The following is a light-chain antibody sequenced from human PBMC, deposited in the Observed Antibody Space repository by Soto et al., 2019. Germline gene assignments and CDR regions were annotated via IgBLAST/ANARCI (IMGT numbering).Light chain of an antibody. V-gene: IGLV1-40*01. J-gene: IGLJ2*01. CDR2: GNS. Sequence: QSVLTQPPSVSGAPGQRVTISCTGSSSNIGAGYDVHWYQQLPGTAPKLLIHGNSNRPSGVPDRFSGSKSGTSVSLAITGLQAEDEADYYCQSYDSSLSVVFGGGTKVTVL. CDR3: QSYDSSLSVV. CDR1: SSNIGAGYD.